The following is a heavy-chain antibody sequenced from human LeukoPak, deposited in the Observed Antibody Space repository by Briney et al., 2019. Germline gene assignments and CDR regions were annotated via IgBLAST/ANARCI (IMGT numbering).Heavy chain of an antibody. CDR2: INLSGST. D-gene: IGHD1-26*01. V-gene: IGHV4-34*01. J-gene: IGHJ3*01. CDR1: GGSFTGYY. Sequence: SETLSLTCAVFGGSFTGYYWSWIRQPPGKGLEWIGEINLSGSTNYNPSLKSRVTISVDTSKDQFSLKLNSVTAADTAIYYCARGGSYYLYAFDVWGQGTMVTVSS. CDR3: ARGGSYYLYAFDV.